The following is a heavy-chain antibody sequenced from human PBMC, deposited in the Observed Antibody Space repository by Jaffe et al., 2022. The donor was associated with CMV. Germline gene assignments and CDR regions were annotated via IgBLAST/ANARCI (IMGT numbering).Heavy chain of an antibody. V-gene: IGHV4-34*01. CDR2: INHSGST. CDR1: GGSFSGYY. CDR3: ARGLMITFGGVIVTHDAFDI. Sequence: QVQLQQWGAGLLKPSETLSLTCAVYGGSFSGYYWSWIRQPPGKGLEWIGEINHSGSTNYNPSLKSRVTISVDTSKNQFSLKLSSVTAADTAVYYCARGLMITFGGVIVTHDAFDIWGQGTMVTVSS. D-gene: IGHD3-16*02. J-gene: IGHJ3*02.